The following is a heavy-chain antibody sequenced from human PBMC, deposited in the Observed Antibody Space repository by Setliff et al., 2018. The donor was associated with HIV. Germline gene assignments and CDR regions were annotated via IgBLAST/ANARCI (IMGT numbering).Heavy chain of an antibody. CDR3: ARGEEDRAFDY. J-gene: IGHJ4*02. V-gene: IGHV1-8*02. D-gene: IGHD2-15*01. Sequence: GASVKVSCKASGYTFTSDDINWVRQATGQGLEWMGWMNPNSANTGYAQRFQGRVAMTRNTSISTAYMELSSLRSEDTAVYYCARGEEDRAFDYWGQGTLVTVSS. CDR1: GYTFTSDD. CDR2: MNPNSANT.